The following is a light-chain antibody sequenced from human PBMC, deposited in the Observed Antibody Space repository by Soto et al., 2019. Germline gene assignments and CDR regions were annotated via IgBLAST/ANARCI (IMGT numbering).Light chain of an antibody. Sequence: EVVLTQSPATLSLSPGESATLSCRASQSVSTYLSWYQQKPGQTPRLLIYDASNRATGVPARFSGSGSLTDFTLTISSLEPEDFAVYYCQQRSNWVTFGGGTRVEIK. V-gene: IGKV3-11*01. J-gene: IGKJ4*01. CDR3: QQRSNWVT. CDR2: DAS. CDR1: QSVSTY.